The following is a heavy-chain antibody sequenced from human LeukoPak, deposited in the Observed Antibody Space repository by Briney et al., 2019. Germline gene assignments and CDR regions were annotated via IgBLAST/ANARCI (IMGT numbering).Heavy chain of an antibody. D-gene: IGHD5-12*01. CDR2: ISSSGGAI. Sequence: GGSLRLSCAASGFTFSDYYMSWIRRAPGKGLTWVSYISSSGGAIHYAGSVKGRFTISRDNAKNSLYLQMNSLRAEDTAVYYCARDRGYGTFDYWGQGTLVTVSS. CDR3: ARDRGYGTFDY. V-gene: IGHV3-11*01. CDR1: GFTFSDYY. J-gene: IGHJ4*02.